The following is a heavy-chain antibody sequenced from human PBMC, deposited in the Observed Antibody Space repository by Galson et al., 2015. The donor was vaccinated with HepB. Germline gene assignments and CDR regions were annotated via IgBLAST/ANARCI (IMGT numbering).Heavy chain of an antibody. D-gene: IGHD6-13*01. CDR2: ISSSSSCI. Sequence: SLRLSCAASGFTFSSYSMNWVRQAPGRGLEWVSSISSSSSCIYYADSVKGRFTISRDNAKNSLYLQMNSLRAEDTAVYYCARVSWQQLVSGLPFDYWGQGTLVTVSS. V-gene: IGHV3-21*01. CDR1: GFTFSSYS. CDR3: ARVSWQQLVSGLPFDY. J-gene: IGHJ4*02.